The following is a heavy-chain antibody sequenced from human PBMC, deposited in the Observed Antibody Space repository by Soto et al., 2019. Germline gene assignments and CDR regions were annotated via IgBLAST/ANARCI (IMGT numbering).Heavy chain of an antibody. CDR3: ARAISGYVT. V-gene: IGHV1-3*01. J-gene: IGHJ5*02. CDR1: GITFSTYP. D-gene: IGHD5-12*01. CDR2: INAGNGNT. Sequence: QVQLVQSGAEVKKPGASVKVSCKASGITFSTYPIDWVRQAPGQRLEWMGWINAGNGNTRYSQKFQGRVTLTRDTSASTAYMDLSSLRSEDTAIYYCARAISGYVTWGQGTLVTVSS.